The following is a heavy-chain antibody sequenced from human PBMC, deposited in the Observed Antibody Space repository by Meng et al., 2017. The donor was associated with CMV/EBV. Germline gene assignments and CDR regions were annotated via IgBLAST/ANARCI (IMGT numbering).Heavy chain of an antibody. CDR1: GFAFSSYG. CDR3: AKDTAFKAGPYFFDY. Sequence: GESLKISCAASGFAFSSYGMHWVRQAPGKGLGWVAFIRYDGSNKYYADSVKGRFTITRDNSKNTMYLQMNSLRAEDTAVYYCAKDTAFKAGPYFFDYWGQGTLVTVSS. V-gene: IGHV3-30*02. CDR2: IRYDGSNK. J-gene: IGHJ4*02.